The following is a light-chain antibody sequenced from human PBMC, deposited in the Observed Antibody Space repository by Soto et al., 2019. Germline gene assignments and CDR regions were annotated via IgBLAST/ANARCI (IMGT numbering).Light chain of an antibody. CDR1: YKY. V-gene: IGLV2-14*01. CDR3: SSDTTSSNTYV. Sequence: QSALTQPASVSGSPGQSITISCTGSYKYVSWYQQHPGKAPKFMIYEVSNRPSGVSNRFSGSKSGNTASLTISGLQAEDEADYYCSSDTTSSNTYVFGSGTKVTVL. J-gene: IGLJ1*01. CDR2: EVS.